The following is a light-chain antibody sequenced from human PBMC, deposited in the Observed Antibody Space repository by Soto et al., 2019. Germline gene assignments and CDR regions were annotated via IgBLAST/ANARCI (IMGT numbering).Light chain of an antibody. Sequence: ELVMTQSPATLSVSPGEWATLSCRASQSVRSNLAWYQQRPGQAPRLLIYAASTRATGIPARFSGSGSGTEFTLTIDSLQSEDFAVYYCQQYNNWPRTFGQGTKVDIK. V-gene: IGKV3-15*01. J-gene: IGKJ1*01. CDR2: AAS. CDR3: QQYNNWPRT. CDR1: QSVRSN.